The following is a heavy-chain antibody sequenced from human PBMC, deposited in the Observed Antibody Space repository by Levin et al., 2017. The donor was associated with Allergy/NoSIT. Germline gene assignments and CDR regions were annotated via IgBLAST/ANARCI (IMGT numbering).Heavy chain of an antibody. Sequence: GGSLRLSCVASGFNFSTYAMSWVRQAPGEGLEWVSSISGSSDSTYYADSVKGRFTISRDNSKDTVYLQMNNLRAEDTAVYFCAKARKTAYRSSFYYYGMDVWGRGTTATVSS. CDR2: ISGSSDST. CDR1: GFNFSTYA. CDR3: AKARKTAYRSSFYYYGMDV. J-gene: IGHJ6*02. V-gene: IGHV3-23*01. D-gene: IGHD3-9*01.